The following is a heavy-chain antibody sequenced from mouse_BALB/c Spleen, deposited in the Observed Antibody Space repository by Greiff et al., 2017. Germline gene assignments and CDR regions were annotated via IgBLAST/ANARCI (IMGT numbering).Heavy chain of an antibody. V-gene: IGHV5-6-5*01. CDR1: GFTFSSYA. CDR3: AREDYGDDY. D-gene: IGHD2-4*01. CDR2: ISSGGST. J-gene: IGHJ2*01. Sequence: DVKLVESGGGLVKPGGSLKLSCAASGFTFSSYAMSWVRQTPEKRLEWVASISSGGSTYYPDSVKGRFTISRDNARNILYLQMSSLRSEDTAMYYCAREDYGDDYWGQGTTLTVSS.